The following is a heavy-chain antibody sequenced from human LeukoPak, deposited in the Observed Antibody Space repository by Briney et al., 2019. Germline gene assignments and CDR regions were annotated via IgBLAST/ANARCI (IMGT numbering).Heavy chain of an antibody. J-gene: IGHJ6*03. CDR2: ISGSGGST. CDR1: GFTFSSYA. V-gene: IGHV3-23*01. D-gene: IGHD2-2*01. Sequence: HPGGSLRLSCAASGFTFSSYAMGWVRQAPGKGLEWVSAISGSGGSTYYADSVKGRFTISRDNSKNTLYLQMNSLRAEDTAVYYCASRGEYQLLWGYYYYYYMDVWGKGTTVTVSS. CDR3: ASRGEYQLLWGYYYYYYMDV.